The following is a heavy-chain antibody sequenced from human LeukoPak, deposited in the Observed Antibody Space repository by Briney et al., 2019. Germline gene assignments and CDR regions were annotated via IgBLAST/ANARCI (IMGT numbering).Heavy chain of an antibody. CDR3: ARGEMYCSSTSCPEEDGAFDI. J-gene: IGHJ3*02. V-gene: IGHV1-2*02. Sequence: ASVKVSCKASGYTFTGYYMHWVRQAPGQGLEWMGWINPNSGGTNYAQKFQGRVTMTRDTSISTAYMELSRLRSDDTAVYYCARGEMYCSSTSCPEEDGAFDIWGQGTMVTVSS. CDR1: GYTFTGYY. CDR2: INPNSGGT. D-gene: IGHD2-2*01.